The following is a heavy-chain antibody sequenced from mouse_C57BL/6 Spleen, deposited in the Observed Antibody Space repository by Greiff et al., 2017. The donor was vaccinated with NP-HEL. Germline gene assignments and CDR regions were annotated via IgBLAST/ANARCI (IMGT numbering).Heavy chain of an antibody. D-gene: IGHD1-1*01. CDR1: GYTFTSYD. J-gene: IGHJ1*03. V-gene: IGHV1-85*01. CDR2: IYPRDGST. Sequence: VQLQESGPELVKPGASVKLSCKASGYTFTSYDINWVKQRPGQGLEWIGWIYPRDGSTKYNEKFKGKATLTVDTSSSTAYMELHSLTSEDSSVYFCARSGDYGSVWYFDVWGTGTTVTVSS. CDR3: ARSGDYGSVWYFDV.